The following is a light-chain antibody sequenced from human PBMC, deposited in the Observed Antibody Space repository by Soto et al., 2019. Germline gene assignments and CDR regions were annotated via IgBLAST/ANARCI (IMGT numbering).Light chain of an antibody. CDR1: QSVSSY. V-gene: IGKV3-11*01. CDR3: QQYNKWPRT. Sequence: EIVLTQSPANLSLSPGERATLSCRASQSVSSYLAWYQQKPGQAPRLLIYDASNRATGIPARFSGSGSGTEFNFTISSLQSEDFAVYYCQQYNKWPRTFGQGTKVDIK. J-gene: IGKJ1*01. CDR2: DAS.